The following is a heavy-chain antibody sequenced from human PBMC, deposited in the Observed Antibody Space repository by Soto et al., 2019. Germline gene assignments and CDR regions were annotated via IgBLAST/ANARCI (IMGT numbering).Heavy chain of an antibody. J-gene: IGHJ6*02. Sequence: ASVKVSCKASGFTFTSSAVQWVRQARGQRLEWIGWIVVSSGNTNYAQKFQERVTITRDMSTSTAYMELSSLRSEDTAVYYCALTYIAVAGTSYYYGMDVWGQGTTVTVS. CDR3: ALTYIAVAGTSYYYGMDV. D-gene: IGHD6-19*01. CDR1: GFTFTSSA. CDR2: IVVSSGNT. V-gene: IGHV1-58*01.